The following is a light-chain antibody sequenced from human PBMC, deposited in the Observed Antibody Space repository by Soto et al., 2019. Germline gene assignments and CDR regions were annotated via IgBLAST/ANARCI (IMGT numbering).Light chain of an antibody. CDR3: QSYDSSLSGSVV. Sequence: QLVLTQPPSVSGAPGQRVTISCTGSSSNIGAGYDVHWYQQLPGTAPKLLIYGNSNRPSGVPDRFSGSKSGTSASPAITGLLAEDEADYYCQSYDSSLSGSVVFGGGTKVTVL. CDR2: GNS. V-gene: IGLV1-40*01. J-gene: IGLJ2*01. CDR1: SSNIGAGYD.